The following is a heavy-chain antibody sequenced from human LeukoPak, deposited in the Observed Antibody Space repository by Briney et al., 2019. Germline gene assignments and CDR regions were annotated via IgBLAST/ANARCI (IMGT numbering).Heavy chain of an antibody. CDR2: IYYSGST. CDR1: GGSISSSSYY. Sequence: SETLSLTCTVSGGSISSSSYYWGWIRQPPGKGLEWIGSIYYSGSTYYNPSLKSRVTISVDTSKNQFSLKLSSVTAADTAVYYCARVSSYYYYMDVWGKGTTVTVSS. J-gene: IGHJ6*03. CDR3: ARVSSYYYYMDV. V-gene: IGHV4-39*07.